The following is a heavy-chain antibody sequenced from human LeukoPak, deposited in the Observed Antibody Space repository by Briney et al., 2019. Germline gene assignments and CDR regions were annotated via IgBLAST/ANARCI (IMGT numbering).Heavy chain of an antibody. CDR1: GFTFSSYR. V-gene: IGHV3-21*01. CDR2: ISNSSSDI. CDR3: ARPNYYDSSGYDY. J-gene: IGHJ4*02. Sequence: GGSLRLSCAASGFTFSSYRTNWVRQAPGKGLEWVSSISNSSSDIYYVDSVKGRFTISRDNDKNSLYLQMNSLRAEDTAVYYCARPNYYDSSGYDYWGQGTLVTVSS. D-gene: IGHD3-22*01.